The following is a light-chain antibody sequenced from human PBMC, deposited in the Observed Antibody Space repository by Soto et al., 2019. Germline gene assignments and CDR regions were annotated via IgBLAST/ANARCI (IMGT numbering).Light chain of an antibody. Sequence: IVLTQSPRTLSLSXGEGATLPXXXSQSVSSSYLAWYQQKPGQAPRLLIYGASSRATGIPDRFSGSGSGTDFTLTISRLEPEDFAVYYCQQHGSSPRTFGQGTKVDIK. J-gene: IGKJ1*01. CDR2: GAS. CDR3: QQHGSSPRT. CDR1: QSVSSSY. V-gene: IGKV3-20*01.